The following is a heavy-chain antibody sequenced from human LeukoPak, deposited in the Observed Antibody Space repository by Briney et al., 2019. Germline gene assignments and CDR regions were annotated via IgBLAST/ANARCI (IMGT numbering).Heavy chain of an antibody. D-gene: IGHD2-15*01. CDR3: ARRERVAATQPFDY. CDR2: IYTSGST. CDR1: GGSISSYY. Sequence: SETLSLTCTVSGGSISSYYWSWIRQPAGKGLEWIGRIYTSGSTNYNPSLKSRVTISVDTSKNQFSLKLSSVTAANTAVYYCARRERVAATQPFDYWGQGTLVTVSS. J-gene: IGHJ4*02. V-gene: IGHV4-4*07.